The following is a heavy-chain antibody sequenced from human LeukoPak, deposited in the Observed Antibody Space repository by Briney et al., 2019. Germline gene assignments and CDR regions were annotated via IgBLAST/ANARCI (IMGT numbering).Heavy chain of an antibody. CDR3: AKIVAPISSSGVA. Sequence: ASVKVSCKASGYTFTSYDINWVRQATGQGLEWMGWMNPNSGNTGYAQKFQGRVTITRNTSISTAYMELSSLRSEDTAVYYCAKIVAPISSSGVAWGQGTLVTVSS. CDR1: GYTFTSYD. J-gene: IGHJ4*02. V-gene: IGHV1-8*03. CDR2: MNPNSGNT. D-gene: IGHD6-6*01.